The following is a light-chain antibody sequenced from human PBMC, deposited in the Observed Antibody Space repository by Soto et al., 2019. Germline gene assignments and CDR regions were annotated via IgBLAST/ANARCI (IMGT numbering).Light chain of an antibody. J-gene: IGKJ1*01. CDR3: MQALQTPPWT. CDR1: QSLLHSNGYNY. Sequence: DIVMTQSPLDLPITPGEPASISCRSSQSLLHSNGYNYLDWYLQKPGQSPQLLVYLGSNRASGVPDRFSGSGSGTDFTLKISRVEAEDVGVYYCMQALQTPPWTFGQGTKVDNK. V-gene: IGKV2-28*01. CDR2: LGS.